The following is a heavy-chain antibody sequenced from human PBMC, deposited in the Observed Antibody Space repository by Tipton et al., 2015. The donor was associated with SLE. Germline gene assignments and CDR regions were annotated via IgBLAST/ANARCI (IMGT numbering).Heavy chain of an antibody. Sequence: QSGPEVKKPGASVKVSCKASGYSFTSHGYGISWVRQAPGQGLEWVGWISVDNGNTNYAQKLQGRVTMTTDTSTSTAFMELRSLRSDDTAVFYCARGGATMDWFDPWGQGTLVTVSS. CDR2: ISVDNGNT. CDR1: GYSFTSHG. V-gene: IGHV1-18*01. J-gene: IGHJ5*02. CDR3: ARGGATMDWFDP. D-gene: IGHD1-26*01.